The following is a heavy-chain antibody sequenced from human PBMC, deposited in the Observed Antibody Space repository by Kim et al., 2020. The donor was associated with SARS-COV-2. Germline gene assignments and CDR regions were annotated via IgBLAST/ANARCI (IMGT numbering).Heavy chain of an antibody. V-gene: IGHV3-23*01. CDR1: GFTFSSFA. D-gene: IGHD3-10*01. J-gene: IGHJ4*02. CDR3: AKDPFGWKTGCGPPDY. Sequence: GGSLRLSCAASGFTFSSFAMSWVRQAPGKGLEWVSGIGGVGGGTFYADSVKGRFTISRDTSQNTLYLQMNSPRAEDTAVYYCAKDPFGWKTGCGPPDYWGQGTLVTVSS. CDR2: IGGVGGGT.